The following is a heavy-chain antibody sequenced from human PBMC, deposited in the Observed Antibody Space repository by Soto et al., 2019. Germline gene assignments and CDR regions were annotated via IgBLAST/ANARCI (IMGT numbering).Heavy chain of an antibody. CDR3: ANIGQQQLVRLGMHV. D-gene: IGHD6-13*01. CDR2: ISHDGSNK. V-gene: IGHV3-30*18. J-gene: IGHJ6*02. Sequence: QVQLVESGGGVVQPGRSLRLSCAASGFTFSNYGMHWVRQAPGKGLEWVAAISHDGSNKYYADSVRGRFTIARANSKNTLDLQMNSLRTEDTAVYHCANIGQQQLVRLGMHVWGQGTTVTVSS. CDR1: GFTFSNYG.